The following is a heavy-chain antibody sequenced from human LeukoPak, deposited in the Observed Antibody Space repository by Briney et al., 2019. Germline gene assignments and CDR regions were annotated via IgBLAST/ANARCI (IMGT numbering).Heavy chain of an antibody. CDR3: ARVVIVVVTATYYFDY. CDR2: ISSSSSYT. CDR1: GSTFSDYY. V-gene: IGHV3-11*06. J-gene: IGHJ4*02. Sequence: TGGSLRLSCAASGSTFSDYYMSWIRQAPGKGLEWVSYISSSSSYTNYADSVKGRFTISRDNAKNSLYLQMNSLRAEDTAVYYCARVVIVVVTATYYFDYWGQGTLVTVSS. D-gene: IGHD2-21*02.